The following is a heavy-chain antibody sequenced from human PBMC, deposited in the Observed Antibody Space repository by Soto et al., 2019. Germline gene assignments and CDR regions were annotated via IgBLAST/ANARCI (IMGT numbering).Heavy chain of an antibody. CDR1: GFTFSSYG. CDR2: ISYDGSNK. D-gene: IGHD3-22*01. V-gene: IGHV3-30*18. Sequence: QVQLVESGGGVVQPGRSLRLSCAASGFTFSSYGMHWVRQAPGKGLEWVAVISYDGSNKYYADSVKGRFTISRDNSKNTLYLQMNSLRAEDTAVYYCAKEGPTYDSSGYYPPGWFDPWGQGTLVTVSS. J-gene: IGHJ5*02. CDR3: AKEGPTYDSSGYYPPGWFDP.